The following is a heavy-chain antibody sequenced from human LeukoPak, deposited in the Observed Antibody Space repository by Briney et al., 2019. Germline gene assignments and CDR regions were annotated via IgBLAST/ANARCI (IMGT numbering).Heavy chain of an antibody. J-gene: IGHJ4*02. D-gene: IGHD5-18*01. CDR3: ARFRSYNYGQRFDY. V-gene: IGHV4-59*01. Sequence: SETLSLTCTVSGGSISSYYWSWIRQPPGKGLEWIGYIYYSGSTNYNPSLKRRVTISVDTSKNQFSLNLTSVTAADTAVYYCARFRSYNYGQRFDYWGQATLVSDSS. CDR1: GGSISSYY. CDR2: IYYSGST.